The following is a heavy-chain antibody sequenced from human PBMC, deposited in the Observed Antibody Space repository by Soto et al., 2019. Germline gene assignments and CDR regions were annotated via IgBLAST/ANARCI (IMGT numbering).Heavy chain of an antibody. CDR1: ADSISNYY. CDR2: IYYSGST. J-gene: IGHJ4*02. D-gene: IGHD6-19*01. Sequence: PSETLSLTCTVSADSISNYYWSWIRQPPGKGLEWIGYIYYSGSTHYNPSLKSRVTISVDTSKNQFSLKLSSVTAADTAVYYCARGEQWLAPAYFDYWGQGTLVTVSS. CDR3: ARGEQWLAPAYFDY. V-gene: IGHV4-59*12.